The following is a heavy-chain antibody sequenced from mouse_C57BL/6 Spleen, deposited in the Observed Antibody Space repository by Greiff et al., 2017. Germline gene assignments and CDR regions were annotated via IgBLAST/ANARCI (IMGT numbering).Heavy chain of an antibody. V-gene: IGHV5-4*01. J-gene: IGHJ4*01. CDR1: GFTFSSYA. CDR3: ARDLLRGAMDY. CDR2: ISDGGSYT. Sequence: EVQLVESGGGLVKPGGSLKLSCAASGFTFSSYAMSWVRQTPEKRLEWVATISDGGSYTYYPDNVKGRFTISRDNAKNNLYLQMSHLKAEDTAMYYCARDLLRGAMDYWGQGTSVTVSS. D-gene: IGHD1-1*01.